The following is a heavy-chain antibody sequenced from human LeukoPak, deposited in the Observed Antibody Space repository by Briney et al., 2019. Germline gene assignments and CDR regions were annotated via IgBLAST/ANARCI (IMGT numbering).Heavy chain of an antibody. D-gene: IGHD3-10*01. CDR1: GGSISSYY. CDR3: ARITMVRGVIYAFDI. CDR2: IYYSGST. Sequence: SETLSLTCTVSGGSISSYYWSWIRQPPGKGLEWIGYIYYSGSTNYNPSLKSRVTISVDTSKNQFSLKLSSVTAADTAVYYCARITMVRGVIYAFDIWGQGTMVTVSS. V-gene: IGHV4-59*08. J-gene: IGHJ3*02.